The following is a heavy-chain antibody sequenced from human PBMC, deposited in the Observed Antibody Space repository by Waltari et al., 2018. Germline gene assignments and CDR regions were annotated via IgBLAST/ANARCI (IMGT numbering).Heavy chain of an antibody. D-gene: IGHD3-22*01. CDR3: ATDLGYDSSDQQPGPLY. V-gene: IGHV1-24*01. CDR1: GYTLTELS. J-gene: IGHJ4*02. Sequence: QVQLVQSGAEVKKPGASVKVSCKVSGYTLTELSMHWVRPAPGKGLEWMGGFEPEDGETIYAQKFQGRVTMTEDTTTDTAYMELSSLRSEDTAVYYCATDLGYDSSDQQPGPLYWGQGTLVTVSS. CDR2: FEPEDGET.